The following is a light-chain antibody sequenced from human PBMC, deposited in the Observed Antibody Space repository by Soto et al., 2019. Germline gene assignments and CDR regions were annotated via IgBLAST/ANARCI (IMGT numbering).Light chain of an antibody. Sequence: TRSPATLSVSPGERATLSCRSSQSVGNYLAWYQQKPGQAPSLLIYDASNRATGIPVRFSGSGSGTDFTLTISSLEPDDLAIYYCQQRTSWPLTFGGGTKVDIK. J-gene: IGKJ4*01. CDR1: QSVGNY. CDR2: DAS. CDR3: QQRTSWPLT. V-gene: IGKV3-11*01.